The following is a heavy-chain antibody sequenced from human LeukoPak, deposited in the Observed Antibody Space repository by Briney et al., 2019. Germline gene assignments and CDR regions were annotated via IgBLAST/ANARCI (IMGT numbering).Heavy chain of an antibody. D-gene: IGHD2/OR15-2a*01. CDR2: IYYSGST. CDR3: ASGRNLDAFEI. J-gene: IGHJ3*02. Sequence: SETLSLTCVVSGGSISGSNYYWGWIRQPPGKGPEWTGSIYYSGSTYYKPSLKSRVSVSADTSKSKFSLKLSSVTAADTAVYYCASGRNLDAFEIWGQGTMVTVSS. V-gene: IGHV4-39*01. CDR1: GGSISGSNYY.